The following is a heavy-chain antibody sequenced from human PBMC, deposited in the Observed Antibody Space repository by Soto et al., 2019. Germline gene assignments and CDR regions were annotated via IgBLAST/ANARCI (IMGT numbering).Heavy chain of an antibody. CDR1: GGSISSGGYY. Sequence: SETLPLTCTVSGGSISSGGYYWSWIRQHPGKGLERIGYIYYSGSTYYNPSLKSRVTISVDTSKNQFSLKLSSVTAADTAVYYWGREEPNDTGDYFDEGGRETRVTVPS. CDR2: IYYSGST. D-gene: IGHD3-9*01. J-gene: IGHJ2*01. V-gene: IGHV4-31*03. CDR3: GREEPNDTGDYFDE.